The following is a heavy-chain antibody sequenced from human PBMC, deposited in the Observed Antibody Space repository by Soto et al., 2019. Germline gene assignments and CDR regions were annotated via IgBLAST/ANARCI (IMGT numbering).Heavy chain of an antibody. D-gene: IGHD5-18*01. CDR2: IYPGDSDT. J-gene: IGHJ5*02. Sequence: GESLKISCNGSGYSFTSYWIGWVRQMPGKGLEWMGIIYPGDSDTRYSPSFQGQVTISADKSISTAYLQWSSLKASDTAMYYCARFAGVQLWPPGRFDPWGQGTLVTVSS. CDR3: ARFAGVQLWPPGRFDP. V-gene: IGHV5-51*01. CDR1: GYSFTSYW.